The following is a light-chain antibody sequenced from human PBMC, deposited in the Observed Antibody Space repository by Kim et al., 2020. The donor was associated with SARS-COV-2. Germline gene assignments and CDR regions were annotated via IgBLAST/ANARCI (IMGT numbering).Light chain of an antibody. Sequence: SYELTQPPSVSVSPGQTASITCSGDKLGDKYASXYQQKPGQSPVLVIYRDDKRPSGIPERFSGSNSDNTATLLISGTQALDEADYYCQAWDSDTWVFGGG. J-gene: IGLJ3*02. CDR2: RDD. CDR3: QAWDSDTWV. CDR1: KLGDKY. V-gene: IGLV3-1*01.